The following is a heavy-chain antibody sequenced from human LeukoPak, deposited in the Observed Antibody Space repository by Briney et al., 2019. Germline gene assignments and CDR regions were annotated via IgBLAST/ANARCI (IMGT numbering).Heavy chain of an antibody. V-gene: IGHV4-59*08. D-gene: IGHD2-15*01. J-gene: IGHJ4*02. CDR2: IYHSGTT. CDR1: GGSIRSNY. CDR3: ARHTTGGGDF. Sequence: SETLSLTCTVSGGSIRSNYWSWIRQPPGKGLEWIGYIYHSGTTNYNPSLKSRVTISVDTSKKQFSLKLSSVTAADTAVYYCARHTTGGGDFWGQGTLVTVSS.